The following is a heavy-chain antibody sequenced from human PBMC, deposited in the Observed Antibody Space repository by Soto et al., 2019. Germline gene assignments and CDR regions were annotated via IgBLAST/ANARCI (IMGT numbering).Heavy chain of an antibody. D-gene: IGHD6-13*01. CDR2: IASDGKDK. J-gene: IGHJ4*01. Sequence: GGSLRLSCAASGFTFSNYAIHWVRQAPGKGLEWVAVIASDGKDKRYADSVKGRFTISRDNSKNTVYLQMNSLRGEDTAVYYCAKDGAIAAADYFFDYSGQGSLVTVSS. CDR1: GFTFSNYA. V-gene: IGHV3-30*18. CDR3: AKDGAIAAADYFFDY.